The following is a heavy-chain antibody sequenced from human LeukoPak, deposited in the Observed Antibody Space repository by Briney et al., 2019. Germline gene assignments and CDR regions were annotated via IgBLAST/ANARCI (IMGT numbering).Heavy chain of an antibody. CDR1: GFTFSSYG. Sequence: PGRSLRLSCAASGFTFSSYGMRWVRQAPGKGLEWVAVISYDGSNKYYADSVKGRFTISRDNSKNTLYLQMNSLRAEDTAVYYCAKDGIDYSFDYWGQGTLVTVSS. V-gene: IGHV3-30*18. D-gene: IGHD4-11*01. CDR2: ISYDGSNK. J-gene: IGHJ4*02. CDR3: AKDGIDYSFDY.